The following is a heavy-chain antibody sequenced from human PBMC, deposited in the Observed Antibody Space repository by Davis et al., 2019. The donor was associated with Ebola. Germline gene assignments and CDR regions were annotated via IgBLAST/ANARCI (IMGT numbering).Heavy chain of an antibody. CDR2: IYYSGST. Sequence: SETLSLTCTVSGGSISSGGYYWSWIRQHPGKGLEWIGYIYYSGSTYYNPSLKSRVTISLDTSKNQVSLRLSSVTAADTAVYYCARFKGYDSGGYSYYHYYYGMDVWGQGTTVTVSS. V-gene: IGHV4-31*03. CDR3: ARFKGYDSGGYSYYHYYYGMDV. J-gene: IGHJ6*02. D-gene: IGHD3-22*01. CDR1: GGSISSGGYY.